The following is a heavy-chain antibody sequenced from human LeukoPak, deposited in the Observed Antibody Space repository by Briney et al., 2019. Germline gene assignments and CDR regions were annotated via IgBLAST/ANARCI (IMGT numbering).Heavy chain of an antibody. CDR3: ATQGRGFYDFWSGYYDMYFDY. J-gene: IGHJ4*02. CDR2: INRST. D-gene: IGHD3-3*01. CDR1: GGSFSGYY. V-gene: IGHV4-34*01. Sequence: SETLSLTCAVYGGSFSGYYWSWIRQPPGKGLEWIGEINRSTNYNPSLKSRVTISVDASKNQFSLKLSSVTAADTAVYYCATQGRGFYDFWSGYYDMYFDYWGQGTLVTVSS.